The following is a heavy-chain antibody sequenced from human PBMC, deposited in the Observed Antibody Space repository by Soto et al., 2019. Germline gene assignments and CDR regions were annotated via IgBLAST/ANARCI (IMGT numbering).Heavy chain of an antibody. Sequence: EVQLVESGGGLIQHGGSLKLSCAASGFTVSGSAMHWVRHASGKGLERVGRIRSKPNSYATAYAASVKGRFTISRDDSKNTAYLQMNSLKTEDTAVYYCCAIRGGQPDYWGQGTLVTVSS. CDR3: CAIRGGQPDY. J-gene: IGHJ4*02. CDR2: IRSKPNSYAT. V-gene: IGHV3-73*02. D-gene: IGHD3-10*01. CDR1: GFTVSGSA.